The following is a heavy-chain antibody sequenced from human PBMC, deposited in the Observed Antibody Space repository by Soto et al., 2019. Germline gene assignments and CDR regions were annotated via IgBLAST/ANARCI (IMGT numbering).Heavy chain of an antibody. J-gene: IGHJ4*02. CDR3: VMEYCSSTSCYRDY. Sequence: QVQLVQSGAEVTKPGSSVKVSCKASRGTFSSYTISWVQQAPGQGLEWMERIIPILGIANNAQKFQGRVTITAYKSTSTADMELCSLRSEDTAVYYWVMEYCSSTSCYRDYWGQGTLVSISS. V-gene: IGHV1-69*02. CDR2: IIPILGIA. CDR1: RGTFSSYT. D-gene: IGHD2-2*02.